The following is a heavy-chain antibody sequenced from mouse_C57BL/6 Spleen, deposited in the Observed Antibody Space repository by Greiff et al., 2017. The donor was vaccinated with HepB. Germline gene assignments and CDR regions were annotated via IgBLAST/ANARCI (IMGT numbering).Heavy chain of an antibody. Sequence: QVQLQQSGAELVRPGASVTLSCKASGYTFTDYEMHWVKQTPVHGLEWIGAIDPETGGTAYNQKFKGKAILTADKSSRTAYMELRSLTSEDSAVYYCTRTGVDYFDYWGQGTTLTVSS. J-gene: IGHJ2*01. CDR2: IDPETGGT. D-gene: IGHD4-1*01. CDR3: TRTGVDYFDY. V-gene: IGHV1-15*01. CDR1: GYTFTDYE.